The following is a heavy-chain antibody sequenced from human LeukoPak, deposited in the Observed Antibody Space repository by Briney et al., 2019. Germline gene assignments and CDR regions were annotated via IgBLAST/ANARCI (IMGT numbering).Heavy chain of an antibody. J-gene: IGHJ4*02. CDR3: ARRSAAAAYDY. CDR2: IYYSGST. D-gene: IGHD6-13*01. Sequence: SETLSLTCTVSGGSISSYYWSWIRQPPGKGLEWIGYIYYSGSTNYNPSLKSRVTISVDTSKNQFSLKLSSVTAADTAVYYCARRSAAAAYDYWGQGTLVTVSS. V-gene: IGHV4-59*08. CDR1: GGSISSYY.